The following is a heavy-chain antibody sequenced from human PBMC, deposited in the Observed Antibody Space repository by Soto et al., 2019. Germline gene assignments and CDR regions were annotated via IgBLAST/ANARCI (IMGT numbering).Heavy chain of an antibody. Sequence: SETLSLTCTVSGGSISSGGYYWSWIRQHPGKGLEWIGYIYYSGSTYYNPSLKSRVTISVDTSKNQFSLKLSSVTAADTAVYYCERTPSPGWFAPWGQGTLVTVSS. CDR2: IYYSGST. D-gene: IGHD6-6*01. CDR1: GGSISSGGYY. CDR3: ERTPSPGWFAP. V-gene: IGHV4-31*03. J-gene: IGHJ5*02.